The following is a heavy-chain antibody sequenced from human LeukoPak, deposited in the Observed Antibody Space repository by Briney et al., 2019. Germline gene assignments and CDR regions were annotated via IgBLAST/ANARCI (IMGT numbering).Heavy chain of an antibody. V-gene: IGHV3-30*02. CDR1: GFTFSSYG. D-gene: IGHD1-26*01. CDR2: IRYDGSNK. CDR3: AKDYSESGSYLYYFDY. J-gene: IGHJ4*02. Sequence: GGSLRLSCAASGFTFSSYGMHWVRQAPGKGLEWVAFIRYDGSNKYYADSVKGRFTISRDNSKNTLYLQMNSLRAEDTAVYYCAKDYSESGSYLYYFDYWGQGTLVTVSS.